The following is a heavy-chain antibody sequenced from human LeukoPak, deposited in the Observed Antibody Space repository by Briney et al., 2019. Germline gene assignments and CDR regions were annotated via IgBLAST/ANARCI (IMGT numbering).Heavy chain of an antibody. Sequence: GGSLRLSCAASGFTFSSYGMHWVRQAPGKGLEWVAFIRYDGSNKYYADSVKGRFTISRDNSKNTLYLQMNSLRAEDTAVYYCAKGLLGYSSSPIFDYWGQGTLVTVSS. CDR3: AKGLLGYSSSPIFDY. D-gene: IGHD6-6*01. CDR1: GFTFSSYG. J-gene: IGHJ4*02. CDR2: IRYDGSNK. V-gene: IGHV3-30*02.